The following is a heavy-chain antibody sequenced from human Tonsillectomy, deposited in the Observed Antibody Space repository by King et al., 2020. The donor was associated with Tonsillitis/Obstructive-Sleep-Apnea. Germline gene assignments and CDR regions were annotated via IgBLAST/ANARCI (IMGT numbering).Heavy chain of an antibody. V-gene: IGHV3-48*03. Sequence: VQLVESGGGLVQPGGSLKLSCTASGFTFSYYEMTWVRQAPGKGLEWVSFISSSGNIKYYADSVKGRFTISRDNAKNSTYLPMNSLRADDTAVYYCARDRYIVVIPAAVDAFDIWGQGTMVTVSS. CDR2: ISSSGNIK. CDR1: GFTFSYYE. J-gene: IGHJ3*02. CDR3: ARDRYIVVIPAAVDAFDI. D-gene: IGHD2-2*01.